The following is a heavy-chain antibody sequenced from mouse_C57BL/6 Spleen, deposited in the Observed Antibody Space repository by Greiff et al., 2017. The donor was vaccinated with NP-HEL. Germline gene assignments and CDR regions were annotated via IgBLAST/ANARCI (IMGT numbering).Heavy chain of an antibody. J-gene: IGHJ4*01. V-gene: IGHV5-15*01. Sequence: EVMLVESGGGLVQPGGSLKLSCAASGFTFSDYGMAWVRQAPRKGPEWVAFISNLAYSIYYADTVTGRFTISRENAKNTLYLEMSSLRSEDTAMYYCARLTGYYAMDYWGQGTSVTVSS. CDR3: ARLTGYYAMDY. CDR1: GFTFSDYG. D-gene: IGHD1-1*01. CDR2: ISNLAYSI.